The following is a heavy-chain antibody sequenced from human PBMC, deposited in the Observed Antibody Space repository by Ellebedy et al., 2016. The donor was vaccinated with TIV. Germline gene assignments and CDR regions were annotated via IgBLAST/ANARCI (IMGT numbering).Heavy chain of an antibody. CDR2: INPNSGGT. Sequence: ASVKVSXXASGYTFTGYYMHWVRQAPGQGLEWMGWINPNSGGTNYAQKFQGRVTITRDTSASTAYMELSSLRSEDTAVYYCARDLATVTSYGMDVWGQGTTVTVSS. CDR1: GYTFTGYY. CDR3: ARDLATVTSYGMDV. V-gene: IGHV1-2*02. D-gene: IGHD4-17*01. J-gene: IGHJ6*02.